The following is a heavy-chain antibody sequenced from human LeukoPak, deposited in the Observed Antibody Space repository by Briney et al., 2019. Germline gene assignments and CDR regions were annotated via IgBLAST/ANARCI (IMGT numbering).Heavy chain of an antibody. D-gene: IGHD1-26*01. CDR2: ISGSGGST. J-gene: IGHJ4*02. CDR3: AKEGSYTRYYFDY. CDR1: GFTFSSYG. V-gene: IGHV3-23*01. Sequence: GGSLRLSCAASGFTFSSYGMSWVRQAPGKGLEWVSAISGSGGSTYYADSVKGRFTIPRDNSKNTLYLQMNSLRAEDTAVYYCAKEGSYTRYYFDYWGQGTLVTVSS.